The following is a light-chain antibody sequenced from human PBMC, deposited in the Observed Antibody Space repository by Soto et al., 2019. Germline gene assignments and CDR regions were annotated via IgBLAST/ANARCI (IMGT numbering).Light chain of an antibody. CDR2: DVR. CDR1: ISDVGAYNY. J-gene: IGLJ1*01. Sequence: THLVSVSGFAGRGRRISCTGTISDVGAYNYVSWYQHHPGKAPKLMIYDVRNRPSGVSNRFSGSKSGNTASLTISGLQAEDEADYYCSSYTNSNSYVFGTGTKVTVL. V-gene: IGLV2-14*03. CDR3: SSYTNSNSYV.